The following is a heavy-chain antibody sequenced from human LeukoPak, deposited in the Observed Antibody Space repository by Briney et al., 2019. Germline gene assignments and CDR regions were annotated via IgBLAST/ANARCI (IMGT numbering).Heavy chain of an antibody. J-gene: IGHJ4*02. Sequence: GKSLKISCKGSGYSFTSYWIGWVRQMPGKGLEWMGIIYPGDSDTRYSPSFQGQVTISADKSISTAYLQWSSLKASDTAMYYCARLGSIAAAGTGFDYWGQGTLVTVSS. CDR3: ARLGSIAAAGTGFDY. D-gene: IGHD6-13*01. CDR2: IYPGDSDT. CDR1: GYSFTSYW. V-gene: IGHV5-51*01.